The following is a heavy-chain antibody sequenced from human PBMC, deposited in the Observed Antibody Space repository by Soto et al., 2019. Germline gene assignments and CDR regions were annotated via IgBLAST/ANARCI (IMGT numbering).Heavy chain of an antibody. CDR3: ARRIPFGYGMDV. D-gene: IGHD2-21*01. Sequence: GGSLRLSCAASGFTFSSYAMHWVRQAPGKGLEYVSAISSNGGNTDYASSVKGRFTISRDNSKNTLYLQMGSLRAEDMAVYYCARRIPFGYGMDVWGQGTTVTVSS. CDR2: ISSNGGNT. V-gene: IGHV3-64*01. CDR1: GFTFSSYA. J-gene: IGHJ6*02.